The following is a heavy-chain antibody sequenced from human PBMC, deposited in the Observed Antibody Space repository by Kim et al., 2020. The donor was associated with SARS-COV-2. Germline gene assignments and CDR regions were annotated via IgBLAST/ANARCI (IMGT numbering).Heavy chain of an antibody. Sequence: GSISSYYWSWIRQPAGKGLEWIGRIYTSGSTNYNPSLKSRVTMSVDTSKNQFSLKLSSVTAADTAVYYCARNREWELLLYTFDIWGQGTMV. V-gene: IGHV4-4*07. CDR3: ARNREWELLLYTFDI. D-gene: IGHD1-26*01. J-gene: IGHJ3*02. CDR1: GSISSYY. CDR2: IYTSGST.